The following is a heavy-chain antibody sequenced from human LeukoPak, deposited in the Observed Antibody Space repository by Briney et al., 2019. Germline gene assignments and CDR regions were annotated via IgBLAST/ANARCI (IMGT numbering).Heavy chain of an antibody. CDR1: GYTFTSYG. D-gene: IGHD5-18*01. J-gene: IGHJ4*02. Sequence: ASVKVSCKSSGYTFTSYGISWVRQAPGQGLEWMGWISAYNGNTNYAQNLQGRVTMTRDTSTSTVYMELSSLRSEDTAVYYCARHLSGVTGHTYGRGIDYWGQGTLVTVSS. CDR3: ARHLSGVTGHTYGRGIDY. CDR2: ISAYNGNT. V-gene: IGHV1-18*01.